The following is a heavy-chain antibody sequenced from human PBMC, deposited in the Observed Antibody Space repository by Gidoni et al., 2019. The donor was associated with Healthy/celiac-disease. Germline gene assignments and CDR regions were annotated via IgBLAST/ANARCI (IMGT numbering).Heavy chain of an antibody. CDR1: AYSFTSYC. Sequence: EVQLVQSGAEVKKPGEALNIPCLGSAYSFTSYCIGWVRQMPGKGLEWIGIIYPGDSDTRYSPSFQGQVTISADKSISTAYLQWSSLKASDTAMYYCARKSRGPEYFQHWGQGTLVTVSS. D-gene: IGHD6-25*01. CDR2: IYPGDSDT. J-gene: IGHJ1*01. V-gene: IGHV5-51*01. CDR3: ARKSRGPEYFQH.